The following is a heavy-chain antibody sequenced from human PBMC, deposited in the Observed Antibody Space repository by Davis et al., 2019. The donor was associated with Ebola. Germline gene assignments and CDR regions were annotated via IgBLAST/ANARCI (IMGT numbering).Heavy chain of an antibody. J-gene: IGHJ6*02. CDR2: INPVNSVT. Sequence: ASVKVSCKASGYTFSGYYMDWMRQAPGQGLEWVGRINPVNSVTNYARKFQGRVTMTRDTSIATAYMELSSLRSDDTAIYYCACLFHGTYARDVWGQGTTVIVSS. CDR3: ACLFHGTYARDV. V-gene: IGHV1-2*06. CDR1: GYTFSGYY. D-gene: IGHD1-1*01.